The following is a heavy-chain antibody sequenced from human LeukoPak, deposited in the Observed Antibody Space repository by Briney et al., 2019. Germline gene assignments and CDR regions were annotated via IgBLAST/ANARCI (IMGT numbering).Heavy chain of an antibody. CDR3: AKAVSAAAGNWFDP. CDR1: GFTFSSYG. Sequence: GGSLRLSCAASGFTFSSYGMHWVRQAPGKGLEWVAVISYDGSNKYYADSVKGRFTISRDNSKNTLYLQMNSLRAEDTAVYYCAKAVSAAAGNWFDPWGQGTLVTVSS. CDR2: ISYDGSNK. D-gene: IGHD6-13*01. V-gene: IGHV3-30*18. J-gene: IGHJ5*02.